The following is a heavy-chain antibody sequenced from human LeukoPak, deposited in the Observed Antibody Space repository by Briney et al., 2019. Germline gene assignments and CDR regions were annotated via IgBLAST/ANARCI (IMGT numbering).Heavy chain of an antibody. CDR3: ARSYGSGSYYNPGDV. J-gene: IGHJ6*04. CDR1: GFTFSGSA. CDR2: IRSKANSYAT. D-gene: IGHD3-10*01. Sequence: GGSLRLSCAASGFTFSGSAMHCVRQASGKGLEWVGRIRSKANSYATAYAASVKGRFTISRDDSKNTAYLQMNSLKTEDTAVYYCARSYGSGSYYNPGDVWGKGTTVTVSS. V-gene: IGHV3-73*01.